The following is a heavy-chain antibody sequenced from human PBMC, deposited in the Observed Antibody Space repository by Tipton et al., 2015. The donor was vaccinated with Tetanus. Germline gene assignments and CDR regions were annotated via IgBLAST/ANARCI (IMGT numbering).Heavy chain of an antibody. V-gene: IGHV3-11*04. CDR3: ARDRGGNNGSYLDY. CDR2: SSSRGTTT. CDR1: GFALGDYY. D-gene: IGHD5-24*01. Sequence: SLRLSCAASGFALGDYYMSWIRQAPGKGLEWISYSSSRGTTTYYTDSVRGRFTISRDNAKNSLYLLLNSLRADDTAVYYCARDRGGNNGSYLDYGGQGTLVTVSS. J-gene: IGHJ4*02.